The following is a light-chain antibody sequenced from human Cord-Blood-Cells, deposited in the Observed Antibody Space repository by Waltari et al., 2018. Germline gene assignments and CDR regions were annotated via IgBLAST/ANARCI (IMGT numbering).Light chain of an antibody. Sequence: QSALTQPASVSGSPGQSITISCTGTSSDVGSYNLVSWYQQHPGKAPKLMIYEGSKRPSGVSHRFSGSKSGTTASLTISGLQAEDEADYYCCSYAGSSTFVFGGGTKLTVL. J-gene: IGLJ2*01. CDR1: SSDVGSYNL. CDR3: CSYAGSSTFV. CDR2: EGS. V-gene: IGLV2-23*03.